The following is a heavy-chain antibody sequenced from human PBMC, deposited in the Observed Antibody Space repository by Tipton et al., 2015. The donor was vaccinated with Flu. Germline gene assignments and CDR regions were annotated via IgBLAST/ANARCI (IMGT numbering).Heavy chain of an antibody. J-gene: IGHJ4*02. CDR3: ARDYLLGDLSFFDN. CDR1: GFSISSGYY. V-gene: IGHV4-38-2*02. Sequence: TLSLTCTVSGFSISSGYYWGWIRQPPGKGLEWIGRIYTSGSTNYNASLKSRVTMSVDTSKNQFSLKLSSVTVADTAVYYCARDYLLGDLSFFDNWGQGTIVT. D-gene: IGHD3-16*02. CDR2: IYTSGST.